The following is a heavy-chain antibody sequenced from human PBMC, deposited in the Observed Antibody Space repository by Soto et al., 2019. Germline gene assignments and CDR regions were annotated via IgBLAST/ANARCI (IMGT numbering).Heavy chain of an antibody. Sequence: NPGGSLRLSCAASGFNFSDHYMNWVRQAPGKGLEWVSYISGSSRYTNFADSVKGRFTISRDNAKNSLYLQMNSLRVEDTAVYYFAMHPSGWHYYLYSCQGTPVTGSS. CDR1: GFNFSDHY. CDR2: ISGSSRYT. D-gene: IGHD6-19*01. J-gene: IGHJ4*02. CDR3: AMHPSGWHYYLY. V-gene: IGHV3-11*06.